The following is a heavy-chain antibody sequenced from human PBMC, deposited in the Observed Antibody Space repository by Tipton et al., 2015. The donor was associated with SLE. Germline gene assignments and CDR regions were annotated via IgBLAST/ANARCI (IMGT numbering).Heavy chain of an antibody. V-gene: IGHV3-30-3*01. CDR1: GFTFSSYA. CDR3: ARDSGQPDY. J-gene: IGHJ4*02. D-gene: IGHD1-1*01. Sequence: SLRLSCAASGFTFSSYAMHWVRQAPGKGLEWVAVISYDGSNKYYADSVKGRFTISRDNSKNTLYLQMNSLRAEDTAVYYCARDSGQPDYWGQGTLVTVSS. CDR2: ISYDGSNK.